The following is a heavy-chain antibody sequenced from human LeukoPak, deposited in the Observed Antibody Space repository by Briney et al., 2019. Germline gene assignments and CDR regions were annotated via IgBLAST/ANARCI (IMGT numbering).Heavy chain of an antibody. CDR3: ARDVHGDYGSGWFDP. V-gene: IGHV1-69*05. J-gene: IGHJ5*02. CDR2: IMPLFGTA. CDR1: GGTFNNSA. D-gene: IGHD4-17*01. Sequence: ASVKVSCKTSGGTFNNSAISWVRQAPGQGLEWLGGIMPLFGTAGYAQKFQGRVTITKDESTRTVYLELTSLTSDDTAVYYCARDVHGDYGSGWFDPWGQRTLVSVSS.